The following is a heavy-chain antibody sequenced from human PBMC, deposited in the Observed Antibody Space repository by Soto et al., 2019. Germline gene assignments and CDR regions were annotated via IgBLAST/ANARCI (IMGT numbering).Heavy chain of an antibody. D-gene: IGHD6-6*01. J-gene: IGHJ2*01. CDR2: IIPIFGTA. Sequence: QVQLVQSGAEVKKPGSSVKVSCKASGGTFSSYAISWVRQAPGQGLEWMGGIIPIFGTANYAQKFQGRVTITANESTNTAYMELSSLGSEDTAVYYCARAEYSSSENIYWYFDLWGRGTLVTVSS. CDR1: GGTFSSYA. CDR3: ARAEYSSSENIYWYFDL. V-gene: IGHV1-69*01.